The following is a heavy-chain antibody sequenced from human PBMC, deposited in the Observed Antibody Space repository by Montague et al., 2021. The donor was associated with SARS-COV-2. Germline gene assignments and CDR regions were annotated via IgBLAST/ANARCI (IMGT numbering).Heavy chain of an antibody. V-gene: IGHV4-39*01. CDR3: ARVATMVRGVIPGYFDY. J-gene: IGHJ4*02. CDR2: IYYSGST. Sequence: SETLSLTCTVSGGSISSSSYYWGWIRQPPGKGPEWIGSIYYSGSTYYNPSLKSRVTISVDTSKNQFSLKLSSVTAADTAVYYCARVATMVRGVIPGYFDYWGQGALVTVSS. D-gene: IGHD3-10*01. CDR1: GGSISSSSYY.